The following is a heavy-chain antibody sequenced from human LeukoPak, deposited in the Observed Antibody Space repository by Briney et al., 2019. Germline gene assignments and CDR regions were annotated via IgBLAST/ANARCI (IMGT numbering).Heavy chain of an antibody. CDR2: ISGSGGTT. V-gene: IGHV3-23*01. CDR1: GFTFSSYA. J-gene: IGHJ4*02. CDR3: AKVPIVVVPAAMRDIDY. D-gene: IGHD2-2*01. Sequence: GGSLRLSCAATGFTFSSYAMSWVRQAPGKGLDWVSAISGSGGTTYYADSVKGRFTISRDNSKNTLYLQMNSLRAEDTAVYYCAKVPIVVVPAAMRDIDYWGQGTLVTVSS.